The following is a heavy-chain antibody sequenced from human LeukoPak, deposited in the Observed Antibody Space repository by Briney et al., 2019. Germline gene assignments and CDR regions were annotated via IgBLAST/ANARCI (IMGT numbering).Heavy chain of an antibody. CDR1: GGSISSYY. J-gene: IGHJ5*02. CDR2: IYTSGST. V-gene: IGHV4-4*09. CDR3: ARTWAVAGGWFDP. D-gene: IGHD6-19*01. Sequence: SETLSLTCTVSGGSISSYYRSWIRQPPGKGLEWIGYIYTSGSTNYNPSLKSRVTISVDTPKNQFSLKLSSVTAADTAVYYCARTWAVAGGWFDPWGQGTPVTVSS.